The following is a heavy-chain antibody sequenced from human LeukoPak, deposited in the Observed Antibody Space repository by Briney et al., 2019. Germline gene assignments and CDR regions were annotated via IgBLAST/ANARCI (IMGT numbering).Heavy chain of an antibody. Sequence: ASVKVSCKASGYTFTGYYMHWVRQAPGQGLEWMGRINPNSGGTYYAQKFQGRVTMTKDTSISTGYMELSRLRSDDTAVYYCARAPLGYNWFDPWGQGTLVTVSS. CDR2: INPNSGGT. V-gene: IGHV1-2*06. CDR3: ARAPLGYNWFDP. CDR1: GYTFTGYY. D-gene: IGHD3-10*01. J-gene: IGHJ5*02.